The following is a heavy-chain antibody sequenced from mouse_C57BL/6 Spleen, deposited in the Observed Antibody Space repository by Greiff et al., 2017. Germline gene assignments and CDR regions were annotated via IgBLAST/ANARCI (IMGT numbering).Heavy chain of an antibody. Sequence: VQLKQSGPELVKPGASVKISCKASGYSFTGYYMNWVKQSPEKSLEWIGEINPSTGGTTYNQKFKGKATLTVDKSSSTAYMQLKSLTSEDSAVYYCARSLTGTFAYWGQGTLVTVSA. J-gene: IGHJ3*01. CDR3: ARSLTGTFAY. V-gene: IGHV1-42*01. CDR1: GYSFTGYY. CDR2: INPSTGGT. D-gene: IGHD4-1*01.